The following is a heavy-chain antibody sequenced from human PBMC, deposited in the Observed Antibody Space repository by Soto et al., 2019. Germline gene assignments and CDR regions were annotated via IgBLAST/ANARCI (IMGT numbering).Heavy chain of an antibody. V-gene: IGHV3-7*03. CDR1: GFTFSNYW. J-gene: IGHJ4*02. Sequence: PGGSLRLSCAASGFTFSNYWMTWVRQAPGKGLEWVANINPDGSGKEYVDSVKGRFTISRDNSKNTLYMQMNGLRAEDTAVYYCVKTTWSKVIGYVYFDYWGRGTLVTVSS. CDR3: VKTTWSKVIGYVYFDY. D-gene: IGHD2-21*01. CDR2: INPDGSGK.